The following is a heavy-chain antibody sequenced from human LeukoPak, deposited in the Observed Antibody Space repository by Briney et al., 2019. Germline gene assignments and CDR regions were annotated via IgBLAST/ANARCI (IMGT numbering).Heavy chain of an antibody. CDR1: GGTFSSYA. CDR3: ARLRRYNWNYGEDPYDAFDI. CDR2: IIPIFGTA. Sequence: ASVKVSCKASGGTFSSYAISWVRQAPGQGLEWMGGIIPIFGTANYAQKFQGRVTITTDESTSTAYMELSSLRSEDTAVYYCARLRRYNWNYGEDPYDAFDIWGQGTMVTVSS. V-gene: IGHV1-69*05. D-gene: IGHD1-7*01. J-gene: IGHJ3*02.